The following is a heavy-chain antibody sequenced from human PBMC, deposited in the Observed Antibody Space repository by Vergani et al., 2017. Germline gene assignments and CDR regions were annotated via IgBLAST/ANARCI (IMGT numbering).Heavy chain of an antibody. J-gene: IGHJ4*02. CDR3: AKDISRIAVAGTVFDY. V-gene: IGHV3-23*01. CDR2: ISGSGGST. CDR1: GFTFSSYA. Sequence: EVQLLESGGGLVQPGGSLRLSCAASGFTFSSYAMSWVRQAPGKGLEWVSAISGSGGSTYCADSVKGRFTISRDNSKNTLYLQMNSLRAEDTAVYYCAKDISRIAVAGTVFDYWGQGTLVTVSS. D-gene: IGHD6-19*01.